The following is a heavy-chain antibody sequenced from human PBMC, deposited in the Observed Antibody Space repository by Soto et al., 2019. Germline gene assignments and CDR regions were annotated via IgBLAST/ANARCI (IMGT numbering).Heavy chain of an antibody. CDR2: ISSTGVTT. D-gene: IGHD3-9*01. CDR3: ARYGTRADW. J-gene: IGHJ1*01. Sequence: EVQLVESGGGLVQPGGSLRLSCAASGFNFRNFEMNWVRKAPGKGLEWVSYISSTGVTTYYAESVEGRFTISRDNAKSSQFLHLRSLRVEDTAIYYCARYGTRADWWGLGTQVTVSS. V-gene: IGHV3-48*03. CDR1: GFNFRNFE.